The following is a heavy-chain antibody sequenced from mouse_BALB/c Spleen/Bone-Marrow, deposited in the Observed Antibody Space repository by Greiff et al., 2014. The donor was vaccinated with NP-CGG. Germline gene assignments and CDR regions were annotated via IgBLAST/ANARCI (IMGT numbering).Heavy chain of an antibody. CDR2: ISTYYGDT. D-gene: IGHD2-3*01. Sequence: QVQLQQSGAELVRPGVSVKISCKGSGYTFTDYAMHWVKQSHAKSLEWIGVISTYYGDTNYKQKFKGKATMTVDKSSCTAYMELARLTSEDSAIYYCAPMYDGYYMFAYWGQGTLVTVSA. J-gene: IGHJ3*01. V-gene: IGHV1S137*01. CDR1: GYTFTDYA. CDR3: APMYDGYYMFAY.